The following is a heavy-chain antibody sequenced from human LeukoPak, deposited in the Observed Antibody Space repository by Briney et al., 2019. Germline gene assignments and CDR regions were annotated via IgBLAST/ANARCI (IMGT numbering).Heavy chain of an antibody. CDR2: INPGGGST. D-gene: IGHD5-24*01. V-gene: IGHV1-46*01. CDR1: GYTFISYF. CDR3: ARDPRRDGYNYNGGGDY. J-gene: IGHJ4*02. Sequence: GASVKVSCKASGYTFISYFIHWVRQAPGQGLAWMGIINPGGGSTTYAQKFQGRVTMTRDTSTRTVYMELSSLRFEDTAVYYCARDPRRDGYNYNGGGDYWGQGTLVTVSS.